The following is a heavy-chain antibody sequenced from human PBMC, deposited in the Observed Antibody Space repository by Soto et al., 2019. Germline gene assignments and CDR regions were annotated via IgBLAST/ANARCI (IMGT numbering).Heavy chain of an antibody. V-gene: IGHV6-1*03. CDR1: GDRVSSNSAS. CDR2: TNYRSKWYN. J-gene: IGHJ6*02. CDR3: ARDPGGGSSWYYYYYGMDV. Sequence: SQTLSLTRAISGDRVSSNSASWDWIRQSPSRGLGWRGRTNYRSKWYNDYGGSVKSSININPVTSKNQFALQLNSVTPDDTAVYYCARDPGGGSSWYYYYYGMDVWGQGTTVTVSS. D-gene: IGHD6-13*01.